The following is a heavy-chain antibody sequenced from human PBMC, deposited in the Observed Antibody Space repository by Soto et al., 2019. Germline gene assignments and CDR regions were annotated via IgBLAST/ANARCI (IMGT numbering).Heavy chain of an antibody. J-gene: IGHJ5*02. CDR2: ISGSGGST. CDR3: AKTPWAVVGTYNWFDP. V-gene: IGHV3-23*01. CDR1: GFTFSSYA. D-gene: IGHD2-21*02. Sequence: PGGSLRLSWAASGFTFSSYAMSWVRQAPGKGLEWVSAISGSGGSTYYADSVKGRFTISTDNSKNTLYLQMNSLRAEDTAVYYCAKTPWAVVGTYNWFDPWGQGTLVTVSS.